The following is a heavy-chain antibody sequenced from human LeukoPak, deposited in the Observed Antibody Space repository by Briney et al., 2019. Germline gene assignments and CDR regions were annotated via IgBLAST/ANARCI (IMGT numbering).Heavy chain of an antibody. CDR1: GFTFGDYA. D-gene: IGHD3-16*01. CDR3: ARDFGGSSLDY. J-gene: IGHJ4*02. CDR2: MSSNGDYT. Sequence: GGSLRLSCTASGFTFGDYAMSWVRQAPGKGLEYVSTMSSNGDYTYYANSVKGRFTISRDNSKNTLYLQMGSLKPEDMAVYYCARDFGGSSLDYWGQGTLLTVSS. V-gene: IGHV3-64*01.